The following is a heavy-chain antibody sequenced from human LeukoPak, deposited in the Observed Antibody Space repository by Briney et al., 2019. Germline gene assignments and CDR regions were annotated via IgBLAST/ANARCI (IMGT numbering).Heavy chain of an antibody. CDR3: AGRDRYYDAFDI. V-gene: IGHV4-61*02. CDR1: GGSISSGSYY. J-gene: IGHJ3*02. D-gene: IGHD2-21*02. CDR2: IYTSGST. Sequence: PSETLSLTCTASGGSISSGSYYWSWIRQPAGKGLEWIGRIYTSGSTNYNPSLKSRVTISVDTSKNQFSLKLSSVTAADTAVYYCAGRDRYYDAFDIWGQGTMVTVSS.